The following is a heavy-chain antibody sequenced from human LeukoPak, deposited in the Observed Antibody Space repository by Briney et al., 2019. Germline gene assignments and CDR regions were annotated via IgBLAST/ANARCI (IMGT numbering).Heavy chain of an antibody. CDR2: VYHSGST. CDR3: ASRIVGATTWFDP. J-gene: IGHJ5*02. CDR1: GYSISSGYY. D-gene: IGHD1-26*01. Sequence: SETLSLTCAVSGYSISSGYYWGWIRQPPGKGLEWIGSVYHSGSTYYNPSLKSRVTISVDTSKNQFSLKLSSVTAADTAVYYCASRIVGATTWFDPWGQGTLVTVSS. V-gene: IGHV4-38-2*01.